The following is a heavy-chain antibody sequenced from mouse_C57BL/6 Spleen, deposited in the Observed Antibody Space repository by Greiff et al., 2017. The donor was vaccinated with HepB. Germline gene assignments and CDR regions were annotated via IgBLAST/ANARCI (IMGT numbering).Heavy chain of an antibody. CDR1: GYTFTSYW. CDR2: IDPSDSYT. CDR3: ARIPTVADY. J-gene: IGHJ2*01. D-gene: IGHD1-1*01. Sequence: QVQLQQPGAELVKPGASVKLSCKASGYTFTSYWMQWVKQRPGQGLEWIGEIDPSDSYTNYNQKFKGKATLPVDTSSSTTYMQLSSLTSDDSAVYYCARIPTVADYWGQGTTLTVSS. V-gene: IGHV1-50*01.